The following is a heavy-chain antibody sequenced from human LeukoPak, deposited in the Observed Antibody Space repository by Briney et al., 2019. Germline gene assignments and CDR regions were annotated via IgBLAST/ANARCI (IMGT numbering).Heavy chain of an antibody. CDR1: GYSFTSYW. J-gene: IGHJ4*02. V-gene: IGHV5-51*01. CDR2: IYPGDSDT. CDR3: ASLGGMYRDGYNEVFFDY. Sequence: GESLKISCKGSGYSFTSYWIGWVRQMPGKGLEWMGIIYPGDSDTRYSPSFQGQVTISADKSISTAYLQWSSLKASDTAMYYWASLGGMYRDGYNEVFFDYWGQGTLVTVSS. D-gene: IGHD5-24*01.